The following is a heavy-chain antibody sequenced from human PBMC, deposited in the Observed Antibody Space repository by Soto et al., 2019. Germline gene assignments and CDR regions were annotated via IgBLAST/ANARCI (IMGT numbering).Heavy chain of an antibody. J-gene: IGHJ4*02. D-gene: IGHD2-15*01. CDR2: ISAFNGNT. V-gene: IGHV1-18*04. Sequence: XSVNDSFKGSVYTFTSYGISWVRQAPGQGLEWMGWISAFNGNTNYAQKLQGRVTMTTDTSTSTAYMEQRSLRSDDTAVYYCARDHRDIVVVVAATPGGYGGQETLVTFPQ. CDR1: VYTFTSYG. CDR3: ARDHRDIVVVVAATPGGY.